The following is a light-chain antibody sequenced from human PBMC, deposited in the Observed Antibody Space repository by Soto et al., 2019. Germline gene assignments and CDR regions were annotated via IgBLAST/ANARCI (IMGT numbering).Light chain of an antibody. CDR1: QRIGTY. Sequence: DILLTQSPATLSLSPGERATLSCRASQRIGTYIAWYQQKSGQAPRLLIYEASNRATGIPARFSGSGSGTDFTLSISSLEPEDFGVYYCQQRSNWPYTFGQGTKLEIK. J-gene: IGKJ2*01. CDR3: QQRSNWPYT. V-gene: IGKV3-11*01. CDR2: EAS.